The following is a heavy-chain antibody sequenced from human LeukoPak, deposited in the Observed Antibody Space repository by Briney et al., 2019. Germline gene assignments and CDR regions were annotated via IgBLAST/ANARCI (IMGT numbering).Heavy chain of an antibody. CDR3: AKDGGLWVSAHWGDS. CDR1: GFTFSSYT. V-gene: IGHV3-23*01. J-gene: IGHJ4*02. D-gene: IGHD7-27*01. CDR2: ITTSDGNT. Sequence: GGSLRLSCAASGFTFSSYTMSWVRQAPGKGLEWVSTITTSDGNTYYADSVKGRFTVSRDNSKNTLFLQMNSLRAEDTAVYYCAKDGGLWVSAHWGDSWGRGTLVIVSS.